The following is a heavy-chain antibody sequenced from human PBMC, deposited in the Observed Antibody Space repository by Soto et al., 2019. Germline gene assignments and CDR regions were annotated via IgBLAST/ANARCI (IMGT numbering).Heavy chain of an antibody. CDR2: INPKSGDT. Sequence: RASVKVSCKASGYTLTDYYLHWVRQAPGQGLEWMGWINPKSGDTNYAQKFQDRVTMTRDTSTSTAYMELSRLRFDDTAVYYCARDMQGWGGYWGQGTLVTVSS. CDR3: ARDMQGWGGY. D-gene: IGHD3-16*01. V-gene: IGHV1-2*02. CDR1: GYTLTDYY. J-gene: IGHJ4*02.